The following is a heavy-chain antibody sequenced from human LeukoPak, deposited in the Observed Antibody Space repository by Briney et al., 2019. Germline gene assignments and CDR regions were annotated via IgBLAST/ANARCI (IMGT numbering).Heavy chain of an antibody. CDR3: AKTGGYCTTNCRGMGNRFES. D-gene: IGHD2-8*01. CDR2: MGSSGSHI. J-gene: IGHJ5*01. V-gene: IGHV3-21*06. CDR1: GFNFAIYS. Sequence: PGGSLRLSYAASGFNFAIYSMSWVRQAPGKGLEWVASMGSSGSHIYYADSVKGRFTISRDNAQNSLYLQLNSLGAEDTAVYFCAKTGGYCTTNCRGMGNRFESWGQGALVAVSS.